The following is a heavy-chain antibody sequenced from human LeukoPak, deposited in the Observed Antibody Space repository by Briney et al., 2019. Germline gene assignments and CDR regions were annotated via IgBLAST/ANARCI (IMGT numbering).Heavy chain of an antibody. D-gene: IGHD7-27*01. Sequence: PGGSLRLSCADSGFTFSSYAMRWVRQAPGKGLEWVSVISGSGGSTYYADSVKGRFTISRDNSKNTLYLQMNSLRAEDTAVYYCAKAGNWAFDYWGQGTLVTVSS. CDR2: ISGSGGST. CDR3: AKAGNWAFDY. CDR1: GFTFSSYA. V-gene: IGHV3-23*01. J-gene: IGHJ4*02.